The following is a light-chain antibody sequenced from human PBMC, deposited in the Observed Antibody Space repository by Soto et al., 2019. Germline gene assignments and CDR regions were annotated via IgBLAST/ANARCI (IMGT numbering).Light chain of an antibody. CDR3: QLYDSSSWT. CDR2: GAS. CDR1: QSVSNTY. J-gene: IGKJ1*01. V-gene: IGKV3-20*01. Sequence: EIVLTQSPATLSLSPGERATLSCRASQSVSNTYLAWYQQKPGQAPRLLIYGASSRATGFPDRFSGSGSGTDFTLTISRLETEDFAVYYCQLYDSSSWTFGQGTKV.